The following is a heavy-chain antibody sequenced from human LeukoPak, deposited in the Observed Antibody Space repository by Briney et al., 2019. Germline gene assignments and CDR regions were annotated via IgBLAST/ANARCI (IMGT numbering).Heavy chain of an antibody. D-gene: IGHD3-22*01. V-gene: IGHV3-33*01. CDR2: IWYDGSNK. CDR1: GFTFSSYG. CDR3: ARESKIYDGDGYHLDS. J-gene: IGHJ4*02. Sequence: GGSLRLSCAASGFTFSSYGMHWVRQAPGKGLEWVAVIWYDGSNKYYADSVKGRFTISRDNSKNTLYLQMNSLRAEDTAVYYCARESKIYDGDGYHLDSWGQGTLVSVSS.